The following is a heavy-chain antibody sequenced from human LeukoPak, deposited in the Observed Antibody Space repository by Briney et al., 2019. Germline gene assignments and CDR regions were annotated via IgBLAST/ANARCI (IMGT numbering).Heavy chain of an antibody. CDR3: ARRLVDELRYFDWLGRRDAFDI. CDR1: GFTFSSYS. D-gene: IGHD3-9*01. Sequence: GGSLRLSCAASGFTFSSYSMNWVRQAPGKGLEWVSSISSSSSYIYYADSVKGRFTISRDNAKNSLYLQMNSLRAEDTAVYYCARRLVDELRYFDWLGRRDAFDIWGQGTMVTVSS. V-gene: IGHV3-21*01. J-gene: IGHJ3*02. CDR2: ISSSSSYI.